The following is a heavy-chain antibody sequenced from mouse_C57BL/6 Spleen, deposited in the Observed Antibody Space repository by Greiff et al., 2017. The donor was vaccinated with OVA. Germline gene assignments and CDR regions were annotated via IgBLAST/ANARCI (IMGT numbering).Heavy chain of an antibody. Sequence: QVTLKESGPGILQPSQTLSLTCSFSGFSLSTFGMGVGWIRQPSGKGLEWLAHIWWDDDKYYNPALKSRLTISKATSKNQVFLKIANVDTADTATYYCARIAVITTVVEDWYFDVWGTGTTVTVSS. V-gene: IGHV8-8*01. J-gene: IGHJ1*03. CDR2: IWWDDDK. CDR3: ARIAVITTVVEDWYFDV. CDR1: GFSLSTFGMG. D-gene: IGHD1-1*01.